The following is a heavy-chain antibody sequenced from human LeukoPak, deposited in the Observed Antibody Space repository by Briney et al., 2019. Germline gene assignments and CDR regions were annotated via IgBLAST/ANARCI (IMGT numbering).Heavy chain of an antibody. Sequence: GGSLRLSCAASGFTFSSYAMSWVRQAPGKGLEWVSAISGSGGSTYYADSVKGRFTISRVNVKNTLYLDMNSLGDDDTGVYFCARGGELPPHYYFDYWGQGALITVSS. CDR3: ARGGELPPHYYFDY. CDR2: ISGSGGST. D-gene: IGHD1-26*01. J-gene: IGHJ4*02. V-gene: IGHV3-23*01. CDR1: GFTFSSYA.